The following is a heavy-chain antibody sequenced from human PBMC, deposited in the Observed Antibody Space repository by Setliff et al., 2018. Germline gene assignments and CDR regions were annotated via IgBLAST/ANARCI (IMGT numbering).Heavy chain of an antibody. J-gene: IGHJ6*03. CDR2: IYTSWST. CDR3: ARGITSGGYWGQRFLYLDV. Sequence: SETLSLTCTVSDDSISSRHYYWSWIRQPAGKGLEWLGQIYTSWSTYYNPSLMSRVTISVDTSKNQFSLRLNSMTAADTAVYYCARGITSGGYWGQRFLYLDVWGRGTTVTVSS. D-gene: IGHD3-22*01. V-gene: IGHV4-61*09. CDR1: DDSISSRHYY.